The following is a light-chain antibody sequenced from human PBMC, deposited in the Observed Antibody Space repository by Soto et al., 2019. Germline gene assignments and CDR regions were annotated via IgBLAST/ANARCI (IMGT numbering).Light chain of an antibody. V-gene: IGKV1-5*01. CDR1: QSVGTW. CDR2: GAS. J-gene: IGKJ1*01. CDR3: QHYRRNTWS. Sequence: DIQMSQSPASLSAPVVGGVTVTCRASQSVGTWVAWYQQKPGKAPKLLIYGASNLESGVPSRFSGSGSGTEFTLTITTLQPDDFATYFCQHYRRNTWSFGPGTKVDI.